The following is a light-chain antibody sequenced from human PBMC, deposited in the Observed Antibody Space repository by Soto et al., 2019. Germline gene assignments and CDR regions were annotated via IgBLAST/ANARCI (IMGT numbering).Light chain of an antibody. J-gene: IGLJ2*01. Sequence: QPVLTQSSSASASLGSSVKLTCTLSSGHSTYIIAWHQQQPGKAPRYLMKLEGSGSYNKGSGIPDRFSGSSSGADRYLTISNLQFEDEADYYCETCDTNVVVFGGGTKVTVL. V-gene: IGLV4-60*02. CDR2: LEGSGSY. CDR1: SGHSTYI. CDR3: ETCDTNVVV.